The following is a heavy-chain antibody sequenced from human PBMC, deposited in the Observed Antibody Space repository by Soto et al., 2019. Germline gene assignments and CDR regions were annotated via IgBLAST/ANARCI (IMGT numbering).Heavy chain of an antibody. J-gene: IGHJ3*02. CDR2: IYYSGST. D-gene: IGHD3-22*01. CDR3: ARAGYDSSGYFRDAFDT. Sequence: LPPTCTVSRGSLSSGGYYWSWILQHPGEGLEWIGYIYYSGSTYYNPSLKSRVTISVDTSKNQFSLKLSSVTAADTAVYYCARAGYDSSGYFRDAFDTWGQGTMVTVSS. V-gene: IGHV4-31*03. CDR1: RGSLSSGGYY.